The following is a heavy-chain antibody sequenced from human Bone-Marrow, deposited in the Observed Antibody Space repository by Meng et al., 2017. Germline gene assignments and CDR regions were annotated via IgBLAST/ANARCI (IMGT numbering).Heavy chain of an antibody. CDR1: GFTFSSYE. CDR3: ARGGSSWYYDY. Sequence: GGSLRLSCAASGFTFSSYEMHWLRQAPGKGLEWASYISTSGSTIYYADSVKGRFTISRDNAKNSLYLQMNSLRAEDTAVYYCARGGSSWYYDYWGQGTLVTVSS. V-gene: IGHV3-48*03. CDR2: ISTSGSTI. J-gene: IGHJ4*02. D-gene: IGHD6-13*01.